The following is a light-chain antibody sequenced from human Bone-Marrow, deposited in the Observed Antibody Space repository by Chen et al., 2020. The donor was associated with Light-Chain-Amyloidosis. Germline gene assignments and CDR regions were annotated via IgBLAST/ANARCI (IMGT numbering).Light chain of an antibody. J-gene: IGLJ3*02. V-gene: IGLV3-21*02. CDR3: QVWDRSSDRPV. Sequence: SYVLTQPSSVLVAPGQTATIACGGNNIGSTSVHWYQQTPGQAPLLVVYDDSDRPSGIPERLSGSNSGNTATLTNSRVEAGDEADYYCQVWDRSSDRPVFGGGTKLTVL. CDR2: DDS. CDR1: NIGSTS.